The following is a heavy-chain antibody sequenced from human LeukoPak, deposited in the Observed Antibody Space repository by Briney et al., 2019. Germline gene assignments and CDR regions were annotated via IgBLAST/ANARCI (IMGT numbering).Heavy chain of an antibody. CDR3: ARPSGSYYYDAFDI. V-gene: IGHV3-74*01. J-gene: IGHJ3*02. D-gene: IGHD3-10*01. Sequence: GGSLRLSCAASGFTFSGYWIHWVRQAPGKGLVWVSRINSDGSSTSYADSVKGRFTISRDNAKKTLYLQMNGLRAEDTAVYYCARPSGSYYYDAFDIWGQGTMVTVSS. CDR1: GFTFSGYW. CDR2: INSDGSST.